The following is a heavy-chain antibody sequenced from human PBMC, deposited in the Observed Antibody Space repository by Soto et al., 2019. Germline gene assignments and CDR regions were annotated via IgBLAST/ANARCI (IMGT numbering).Heavy chain of an antibody. CDR3: ARAYSSGWYSYFDL. Sequence: RGSLRLSXAASGFTFSSYGMHWVRQAPGKGLEWVAVIWYDGSNKYYADSVKGRFTISRDNSKNTLYLQMNSLRAEDTAVYYCARAYSSGWYSYFDLWGRGTLVTVSS. CDR2: IWYDGSNK. D-gene: IGHD6-19*01. V-gene: IGHV3-33*01. CDR1: GFTFSSYG. J-gene: IGHJ2*01.